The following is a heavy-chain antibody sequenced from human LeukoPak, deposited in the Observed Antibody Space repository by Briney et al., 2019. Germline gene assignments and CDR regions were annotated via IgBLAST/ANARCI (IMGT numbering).Heavy chain of an antibody. Sequence: GGSLRLSCAASGFTFSSYDLTWVRQAPGKGLEWVSAISGSGGRTYYADSVKGRFTISRDHAKNSLYLQMNSLRAEDTALYHCARVGHCSSASCYTGDFDYWGQGTLVTVSS. CDR3: ARVGHCSSASCYTGDFDY. J-gene: IGHJ4*02. CDR1: GFTFSSYD. D-gene: IGHD2-2*02. V-gene: IGHV3-23*01. CDR2: ISGSGGRT.